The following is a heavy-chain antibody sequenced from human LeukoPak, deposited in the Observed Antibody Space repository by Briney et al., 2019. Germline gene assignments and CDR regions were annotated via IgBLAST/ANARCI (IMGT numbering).Heavy chain of an antibody. Sequence: SETLSLTCTVSGGSISSYYWSWIRQPPGKGLEWIGYIYYSGSTNYNPSLKSRVTISVDTSKKQFSLKLSSVAAADTAVYYCARCDEGYSYGSYYYYYYMDVWGKGTTVTVSS. CDR3: ARCDEGYSYGSYYYYYYMDV. CDR1: GGSISSYY. CDR2: IYYSGST. D-gene: IGHD5-18*01. J-gene: IGHJ6*03. V-gene: IGHV4-59*01.